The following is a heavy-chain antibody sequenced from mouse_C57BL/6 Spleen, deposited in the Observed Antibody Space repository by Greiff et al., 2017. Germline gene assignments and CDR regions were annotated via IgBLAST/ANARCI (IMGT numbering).Heavy chain of an antibody. CDR3: ARRSYGSNYAMDY. Sequence: EVQLQQSGPELVKPGASVKISCKASGYTFTDYYMNWVKQSHGKSLEWIGDINPNNGGTSYNQKFKGKATLTVDKSSSTAYMELRSLTTEDSAVYYCARRSYGSNYAMDYWGQGTSVTVSS. V-gene: IGHV1-26*01. D-gene: IGHD1-1*01. J-gene: IGHJ4*01. CDR1: GYTFTDYY. CDR2: INPNNGGT.